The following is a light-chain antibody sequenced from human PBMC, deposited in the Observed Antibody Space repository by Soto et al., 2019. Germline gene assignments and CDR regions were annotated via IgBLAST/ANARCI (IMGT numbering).Light chain of an antibody. V-gene: IGKV3-20*01. J-gene: IGKJ1*01. CDR3: QQYYSTPRT. CDR1: QSVSSSY. Sequence: EIVLTQSPGTLSLSPGERATLSFRASQSVSSSYLAWYQQKPGQAPRLLIYGASSRATGIPDRFSGSGSGTDFTLTISSLQAEDVAVYYCQQYYSTPRTFGQGTKVDIK. CDR2: GAS.